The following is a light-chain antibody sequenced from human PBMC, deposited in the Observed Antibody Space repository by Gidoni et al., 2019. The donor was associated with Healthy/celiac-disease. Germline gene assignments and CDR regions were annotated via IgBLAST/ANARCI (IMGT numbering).Light chain of an antibody. V-gene: IGKV1-39*01. CDR3: QQSYSTWLT. CDR2: AAS. CDR1: QSISSY. Sequence: DIQITQSPSSLSASVGDRVTITCRASQSISSYLNWYQQKPGKAPKLLIYAASSLQSGVPSRFSGSGSGTDVTLTISSLQPEDFATYYCQQSYSTWLTFGGGTKVEIK. J-gene: IGKJ4*01.